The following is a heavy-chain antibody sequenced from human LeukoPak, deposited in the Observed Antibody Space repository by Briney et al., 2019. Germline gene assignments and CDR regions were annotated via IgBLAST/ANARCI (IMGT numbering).Heavy chain of an antibody. CDR2: IYDSGST. CDR3: ARLKTWGGTQPYDY. J-gene: IGHJ4*02. Sequence: PSETLSLTCTVSGGSISSYYWSWIRQPPGKGLEWIGYIYDSGSTNYNPSLKSRVTISVDTSKNQFSLKLSSVTAADTAVYYCARLKTWGGTQPYDYWGQGMLVTVSS. CDR1: GGSISSYY. D-gene: IGHD2-21*01. V-gene: IGHV4-59*08.